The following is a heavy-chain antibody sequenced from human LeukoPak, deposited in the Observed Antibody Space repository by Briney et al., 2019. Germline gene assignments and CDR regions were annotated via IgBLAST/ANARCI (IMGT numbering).Heavy chain of an antibody. CDR3: ARPAALELPGGLYFDY. CDR2: VDYNGST. V-gene: IGHV4-39*01. Sequence: SETLSLTCTVSGGSISSSSYYWGWIRQPPGKGLEWIGSVDYNGSTYYNPSLKSRVTISVDTSKNQFSLKLSSVTAADTAVYYCARPAALELPGGLYFDYWGQGTLVTVSS. D-gene: IGHD1-7*01. CDR1: GGSISSSSYY. J-gene: IGHJ4*02.